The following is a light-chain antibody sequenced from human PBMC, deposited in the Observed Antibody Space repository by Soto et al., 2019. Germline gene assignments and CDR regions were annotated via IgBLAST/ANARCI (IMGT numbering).Light chain of an antibody. J-gene: IGKJ1*01. CDR3: QQYNSYSRT. Sequence: DVQVTQSPSTLPASVGDRVTITCRASQSISNWLAWYQQKPGKAPNLLIYDASSLDSGVPSRFSGSGSGTEFILTISSLQPDDFATYYCQQYNSYSRTFGQGTKVDNK. CDR1: QSISNW. CDR2: DAS. V-gene: IGKV1-5*01.